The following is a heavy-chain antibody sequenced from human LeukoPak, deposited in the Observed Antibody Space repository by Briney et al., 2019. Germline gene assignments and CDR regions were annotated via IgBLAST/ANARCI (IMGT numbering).Heavy chain of an antibody. CDR3: ARGGGEFGPPHIDY. V-gene: IGHV4-30-2*01. D-gene: IGHD3-16*01. CDR2: IYHSGST. J-gene: IGHJ4*02. Sequence: SETLSLTCAVSGGSISSGSYSWSWIRQPPGKGLEWIGYIYHSGSTYYNPSLKSRVTISVDRSKNQFSLKLSSVTAADTAVYYCARGGGEFGPPHIDYWGQGTLVTVSS. CDR1: GGSISSGSYS.